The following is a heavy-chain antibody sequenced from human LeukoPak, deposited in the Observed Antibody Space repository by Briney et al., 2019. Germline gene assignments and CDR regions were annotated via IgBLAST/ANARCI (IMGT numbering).Heavy chain of an antibody. Sequence: SETLSLTCAVYGGSFSGYYWSWIRQPPGKGLEWIGEINHSGSTNYNPSLKSRVTISVDTSKNQFSLKLSSVTAADTAVYYCARGVVVVPAAMYLWWAYCFYYYMDVWGKGTTVTVSS. D-gene: IGHD2-2*01. CDR1: GGSFSGYY. CDR3: ARGVVVVPAAMYLWWAYCFYYYMDV. J-gene: IGHJ6*03. CDR2: INHSGST. V-gene: IGHV4-34*01.